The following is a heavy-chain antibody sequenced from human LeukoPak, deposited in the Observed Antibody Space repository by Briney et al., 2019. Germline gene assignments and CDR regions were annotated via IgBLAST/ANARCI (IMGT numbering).Heavy chain of an antibody. CDR2: ISYDGTNK. D-gene: IGHD3-22*01. J-gene: IGHJ3*02. CDR1: GFTFSNYA. CDR3: ARAPMSYDSSGFGGAFDI. Sequence: PGRSLRLSCAASGFTFSNYAMHWVRQAPGKGLEWVAVISYDGTNKYYADSVKGRFTTSRDNSKNTMCLQMNSLRAEDTAMYYCARAPMSYDSSGFGGAFDIWGQGTMVTVSS. V-gene: IGHV3-30-3*01.